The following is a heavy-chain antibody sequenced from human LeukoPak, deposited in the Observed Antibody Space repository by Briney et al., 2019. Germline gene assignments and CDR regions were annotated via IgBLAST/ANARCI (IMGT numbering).Heavy chain of an antibody. CDR1: GYRFTSYW. D-gene: IGHD4-17*01. V-gene: IGHV5-51*01. Sequence: GESLKISCKGSGYRFTSYWIGWVRQMPGEGLEWMGIIYPGDSDTRYSPSFQGQVTISADKSISTAYLQWSSLKASDTAMYYCARPNTAYDYGDYVFDYWGQGTLVTVSS. CDR2: IYPGDSDT. J-gene: IGHJ4*02. CDR3: ARPNTAYDYGDYVFDY.